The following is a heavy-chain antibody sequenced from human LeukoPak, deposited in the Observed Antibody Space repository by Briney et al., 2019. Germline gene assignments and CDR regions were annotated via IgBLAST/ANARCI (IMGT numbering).Heavy chain of an antibody. V-gene: IGHV3-7*01. CDR3: TRALRYRTSTAFDP. D-gene: IGHD3-9*01. Sequence: GGSLRLSCAASGFMFTTYWMTWVRQAPGKGLEWVANIKHDGTEKYYVDSVKGRFTISRDNAKNSLFLQMNTLRAEDTAVYYCTRALRYRTSTAFDPWGQGTLVTVSS. J-gene: IGHJ5*02. CDR2: IKHDGTEK. CDR1: GFMFTTYW.